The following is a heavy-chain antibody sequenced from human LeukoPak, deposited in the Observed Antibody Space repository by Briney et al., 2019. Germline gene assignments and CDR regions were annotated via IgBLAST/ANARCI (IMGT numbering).Heavy chain of an antibody. J-gene: IGHJ4*02. CDR3: AKGSYGSGSYPDY. V-gene: IGHV3-9*03. CDR1: GFTFDDYA. Sequence: QSGGSLRLSCAAAGFTFDDYAMHWGRQAPGKGLEWGSGISWNSGSIGYADSVKGRFTISRDNAKNSLYLQMNRLRAEDMALYYCAKGSYGSGSYPDYWGQGTLVTVSS. CDR2: ISWNSGSI. D-gene: IGHD3-10*01.